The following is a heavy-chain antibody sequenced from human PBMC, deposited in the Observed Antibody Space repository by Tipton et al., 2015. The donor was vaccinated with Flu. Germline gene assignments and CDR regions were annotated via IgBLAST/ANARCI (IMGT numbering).Heavy chain of an antibody. CDR1: GGSISSGDYY. CDR3: AMRSEYFYGSWNSYRYYGMDV. V-gene: IGHV4-31*03. J-gene: IGHJ6*02. D-gene: IGHD3-10*01. CDR2: IYYSGIT. Sequence: TLSLTCTVSGGSISSGDYYWSWIRQHPGKGLGWIGYIYYSGITSYNPSLKSRVAISVDMSENKFSLKLTSVTAADTAVSYCAMRSEYFYGSWNSYRYYGMDVWGQGTTVTVSS.